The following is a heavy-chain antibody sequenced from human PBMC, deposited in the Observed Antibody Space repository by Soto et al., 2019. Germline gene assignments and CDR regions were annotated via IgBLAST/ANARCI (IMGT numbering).Heavy chain of an antibody. D-gene: IGHD3-10*01. CDR1: GLTVSHNY. CDR2: LYTEGTT. V-gene: IGHV3-53*01. CDR3: LRPRASGDNYGIDV. J-gene: IGHJ6*02. Sequence: QTGGSLSLSCVASGLTVSHNYMAWVRQAPEMGLEWVSILYTEGTTYYADSVKGRFTISRDSSKNTLFLQMDSLRAEDTAVYYCLRPRASGDNYGIDVWGQGTTITVSS.